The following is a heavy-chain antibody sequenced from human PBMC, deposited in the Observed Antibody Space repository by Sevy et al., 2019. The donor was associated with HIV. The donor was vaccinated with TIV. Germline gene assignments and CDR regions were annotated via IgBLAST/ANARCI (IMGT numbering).Heavy chain of an antibody. Sequence: SLRLSCAVTGFTFDHIAFHWVRQAPGKGLEWVSGISWNSGDIGYADSVKGRFTISRDNAKKAVYLQMNSLRVGDTALYFCAKDWLRGYRYGYPSYWGQGTLVTVSS. D-gene: IGHD5-18*01. CDR1: GFTFDHIA. J-gene: IGHJ4*02. CDR2: ISWNSGDI. V-gene: IGHV3-9*01. CDR3: AKDWLRGYRYGYPSY.